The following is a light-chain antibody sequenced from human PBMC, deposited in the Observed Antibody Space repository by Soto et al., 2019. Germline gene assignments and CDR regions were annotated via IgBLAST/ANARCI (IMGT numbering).Light chain of an antibody. CDR1: SSNIGADYD. V-gene: IGLV1-40*01. J-gene: IGLJ3*02. CDR2: GNT. CDR3: QSYDTSLSSRV. Sequence: QSVLTQPPSVSGAPGQRVTISCTGSSSNIGADYDVHWYHQLPGRAPKLLVYGNTNRPSGVPDRFSGSKSGTSASLAITGLQTEDEADYYCQSYDTSLSSRVFGGGTKVTVL.